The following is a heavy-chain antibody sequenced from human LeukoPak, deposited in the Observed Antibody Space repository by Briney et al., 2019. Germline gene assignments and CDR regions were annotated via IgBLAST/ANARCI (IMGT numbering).Heavy chain of an antibody. CDR1: GFTFSNYW. Sequence: GGSLRLSCAASGFTFSNYWMVWVRQAPGRGLEWVGNIKGDGSEKYYVDSVKGRFTISRDNAKNSLYLQMNSLRAEDTAVYYCARDFWFLEDNWGQGTLVTVSS. J-gene: IGHJ4*02. CDR2: IKGDGSEK. V-gene: IGHV3-7*01. CDR3: ARDFWFLEDN. D-gene: IGHD3-3*01.